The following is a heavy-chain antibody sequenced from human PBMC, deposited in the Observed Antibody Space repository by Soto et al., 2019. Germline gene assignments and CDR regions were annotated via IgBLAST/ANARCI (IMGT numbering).Heavy chain of an antibody. V-gene: IGHV1-69*01. D-gene: IGHD6-19*01. CDR2: IIPIFGTA. CDR1: GGTFSSYA. J-gene: IGHJ6*02. CDR3: ARSHVPSSGWYRWHYYYGMDV. Sequence: QVQLVQSGAEVKKPGSSVKVSCKASGGTFSSYAISWVRQAPGQGLEWMGGIIPIFGTANYAQKFQGRVTITADESTSTAYMELSSLRSEDTAVYYCARSHVPSSGWYRWHYYYGMDVWGQGTTVTVSS.